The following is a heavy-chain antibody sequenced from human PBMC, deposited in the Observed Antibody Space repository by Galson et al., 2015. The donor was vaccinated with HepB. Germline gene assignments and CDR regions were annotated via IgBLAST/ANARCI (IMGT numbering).Heavy chain of an antibody. J-gene: IGHJ3*01. Sequence: SLRLSCAASGFTFSSYGMHWVRQAPGKGLEWVAVIWYDGSNKYYADSVKGRFTISRDNSKNTLYLQMNSLRAEDTAVYYCARDYYGSVSNFDYWGQGTMVTVSS. D-gene: IGHD3-10*01. V-gene: IGHV3-33*01. CDR2: IWYDGSNK. CDR3: ARDYYGSVSNFDY. CDR1: GFTFSSYG.